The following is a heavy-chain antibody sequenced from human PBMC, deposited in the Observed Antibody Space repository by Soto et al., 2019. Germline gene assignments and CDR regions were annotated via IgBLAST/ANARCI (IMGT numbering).Heavy chain of an antibody. D-gene: IGHD2-15*01. J-gene: IGHJ6*02. Sequence: SVKVSCKASGGTFSGYAISWVRQAPGQGLEWMGGIIPIFGTANYAQKFQGRVTITADESTSTAYMELSSLRSEDTAVYYCARGTSAVVAATPREYYYYGMDVWGQGTTVTVSS. CDR2: IIPIFGTA. CDR3: ARGTSAVVAATPREYYYYGMDV. V-gene: IGHV1-69*13. CDR1: GGTFSGYA.